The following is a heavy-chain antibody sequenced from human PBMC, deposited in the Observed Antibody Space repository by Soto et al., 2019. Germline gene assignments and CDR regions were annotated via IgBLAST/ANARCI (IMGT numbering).Heavy chain of an antibody. D-gene: IGHD4-4*01. CDR3: ARDRDDYSNYGYYYYGMDV. CDR1: GGSVSSGSYY. J-gene: IGHJ6*02. CDR2: IYYSGST. V-gene: IGHV4-61*01. Sequence: PSETLSLTCTVSGGSVSSGSYYWSWIRQPPGKGLEWIGYIYYSGSTNYNPSLKSRVTISVDTSKNQFSLKLSSVTAADTAVYYCARDRDDYSNYGYYYYGMDVWGQGTTVTVSS.